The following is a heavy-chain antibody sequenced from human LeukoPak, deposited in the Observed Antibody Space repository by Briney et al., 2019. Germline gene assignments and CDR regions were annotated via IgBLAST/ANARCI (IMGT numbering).Heavy chain of an antibody. CDR3: ARRGEIAAAGTDYYYGMDF. D-gene: IGHD6-13*01. CDR2: INPNSGGT. CDR1: GYTFTGYY. V-gene: IGHV1-2*02. Sequence: ASVKVSCKASGYTFTGYYMHWVRQAPGQGLEWMGWINPNSGGTNYAQKFQGRVTMTRDTSISTAYMELSRLRSDDTAVYYCARRGEIAAAGTDYYYGMDFWGQGTTVTVSS. J-gene: IGHJ6*02.